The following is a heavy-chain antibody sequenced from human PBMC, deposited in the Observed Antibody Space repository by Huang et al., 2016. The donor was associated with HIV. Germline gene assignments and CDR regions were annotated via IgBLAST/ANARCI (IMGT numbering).Heavy chain of an antibody. Sequence: VQLIQPGAEVKKTGSSVRVSGRASEGTLSSYSIGWMRQAPGQGLEWRGGSSPIFGTPTYARKVQGRVSMAADESTSTAYMDLNSLRSEDTAVYYCARAALVNNQYFDYWGQGTLVTVSS. CDR2: SSPIFGTP. V-gene: IGHV1-69*13. D-gene: IGHD5-18*01. CDR3: ARAALVNNQYFDY. J-gene: IGHJ4*02. CDR1: EGTLSSYS.